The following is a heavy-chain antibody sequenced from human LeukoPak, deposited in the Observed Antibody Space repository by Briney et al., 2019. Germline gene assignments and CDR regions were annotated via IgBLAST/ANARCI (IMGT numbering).Heavy chain of an antibody. Sequence: GGSLRLSCAASGFTFSSYAMSWVRQAPGKGLEWVSVIYSGGSTYYADSVKGRFTISRDNSKNTLYLQMNSLRAEDTAVYFCARRQVGATVDYWGQGTLVTVSS. CDR1: GFTFSSYA. V-gene: IGHV3-66*02. J-gene: IGHJ4*02. CDR3: ARRQVGATVDY. CDR2: IYSGGST. D-gene: IGHD1-26*01.